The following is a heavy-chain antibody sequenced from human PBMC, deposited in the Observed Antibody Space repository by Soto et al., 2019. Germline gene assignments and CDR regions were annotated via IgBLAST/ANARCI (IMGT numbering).Heavy chain of an antibody. Sequence: VRQAPGKGLEWVAVIWYDGSNKYYADSVKGRFTISRDNSKNTLYLQMNSLRAEDTAVYYCAKSRESEPDLCYFDYWGQGTLVTVSS. J-gene: IGHJ4*02. V-gene: IGHV3-33*06. D-gene: IGHD3-3*01. CDR3: AKSRESEPDLCYFDY. CDR2: IWYDGSNK.